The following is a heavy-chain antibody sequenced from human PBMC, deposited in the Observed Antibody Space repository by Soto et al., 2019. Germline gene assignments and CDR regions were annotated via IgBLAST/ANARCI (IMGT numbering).Heavy chain of an antibody. CDR2: IYSGVST. Sequence: GGSRKLSCSSSGFTVSINYMSWVRQTPGKGLEWVSVIYSGVSTYYADSVKGRFTISRDNSKNTLYLQMNSLRAEDTAVYYCARDTQYYDFWSGYYRRVPMDVWGQGTTVTVA. V-gene: IGHV3-53*01. CDR3: ARDTQYYDFWSGYYRRVPMDV. J-gene: IGHJ6*02. D-gene: IGHD3-3*01. CDR1: GFTVSINY.